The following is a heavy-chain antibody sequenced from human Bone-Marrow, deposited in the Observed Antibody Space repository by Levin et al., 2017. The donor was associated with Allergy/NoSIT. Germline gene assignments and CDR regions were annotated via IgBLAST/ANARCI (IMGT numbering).Heavy chain of an antibody. Sequence: PGGSLRLSCAASRFTFSAYAMSWVRQAPGKGLEWVSGISGSGGSTYYADSVKGRFTISRDNSKTTVYLQMNSLRVEDTAVYYCAKDQYYDILTGVLFDYWGQGTLVTVSS. J-gene: IGHJ4*02. CDR1: RFTFSAYA. CDR2: ISGSGGST. CDR3: AKDQYYDILTGVLFDY. D-gene: IGHD3-9*01. V-gene: IGHV3-23*01.